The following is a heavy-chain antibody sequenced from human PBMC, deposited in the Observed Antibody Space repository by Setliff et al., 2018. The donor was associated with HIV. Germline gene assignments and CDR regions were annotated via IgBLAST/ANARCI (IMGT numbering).Heavy chain of an antibody. CDR3: VRDSAASVGVGASVYYFDF. V-gene: IGHV3-21*01. J-gene: IGHJ4*02. CDR1: GFSFRNFG. Sequence: GGSLRLSCTASGFSFRNFGMTWVRQAPGKGLEWVSSISSSDDDTHYADSLRGRFTVSRDNAKSALYLQMNNLSVDDTAVYYCVRDSAASVGVGASVYYFDFWGQGIQVTVSS. CDR2: ISSSDDDT. D-gene: IGHD1-26*01.